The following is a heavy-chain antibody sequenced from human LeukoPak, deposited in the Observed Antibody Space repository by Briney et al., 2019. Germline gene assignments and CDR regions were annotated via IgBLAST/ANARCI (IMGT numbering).Heavy chain of an antibody. J-gene: IGHJ4*02. CDR3: AKDRYYKGGAIDY. CDR2: ISWNSGSI. D-gene: IGHD1-26*01. V-gene: IGHV3-9*01. Sequence: GGSLRLSCAASGFTFDDYATHWVRQAPGKGLEWVSGISWNSGSIGYADSVKGRFTISRDNAKNSLYLQMNSLRAEDTALYYCAKDRYYKGGAIDYWGQGTLVTVSS. CDR1: GFTFDDYA.